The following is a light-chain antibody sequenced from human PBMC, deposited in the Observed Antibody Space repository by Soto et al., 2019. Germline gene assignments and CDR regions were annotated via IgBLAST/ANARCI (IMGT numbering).Light chain of an antibody. Sequence: QSVLTQPPSASGTPGQRVTISCSGSSSNIGSDTVNWHQQLPGTAPHLLIYSNNQRPSGVPDRFSGSKSGTAASLAISGLQSEDEADYYCASWDDSRDGPVFGGGTKLTVL. CDR2: SNN. J-gene: IGLJ2*01. CDR3: ASWDDSRDGPV. V-gene: IGLV1-44*01. CDR1: SSNIGSDT.